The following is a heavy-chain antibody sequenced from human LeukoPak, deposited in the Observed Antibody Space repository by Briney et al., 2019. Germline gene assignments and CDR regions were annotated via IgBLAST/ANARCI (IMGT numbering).Heavy chain of an antibody. J-gene: IGHJ3*02. D-gene: IGHD1-26*01. V-gene: IGHV4-38-2*02. CDR3: ASQIGATTEAFDI. CDR1: GYSISSGYY. CDR2: IYHSGST. Sequence: NPSETLSLTCTVSGYSISSGYYWGWIRQPPGTGLEWIGSIYHSGSTYYNPSLKSRVTISVDTSKNQFSLKLSSVTAADTAVYYCASQIGATTEAFDIWGQGTMVTVSS.